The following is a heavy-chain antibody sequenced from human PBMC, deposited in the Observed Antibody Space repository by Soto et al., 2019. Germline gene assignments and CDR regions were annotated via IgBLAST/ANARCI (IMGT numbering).Heavy chain of an antibody. CDR2: IYTSGST. Sequence: PSDTLSLTCTFSVFSIISYYCSLILQPSGKGPEWIWRIYTSGSTNYNPSLKSRVTMSVDTSKNQFSLKLSSVTAADTAVYYCAGARGSSEDFDYWGQGTLVTVSS. V-gene: IGHV4-4*07. CDR3: AGARGSSEDFDY. J-gene: IGHJ4*02. D-gene: IGHD6-19*01. CDR1: VFSIISYY.